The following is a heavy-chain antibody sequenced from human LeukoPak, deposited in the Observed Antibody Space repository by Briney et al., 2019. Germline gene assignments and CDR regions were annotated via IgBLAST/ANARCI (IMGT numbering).Heavy chain of an antibody. Sequence: PGGSLRLSCTASGFTFGDYATSWVRQAPGKGLEWVGFIRSKAYGGTTEYAASVKGRFTISRDDSKSIAYPQMNSLKTEDTAVYYCTRDYYDSSGYSSPHLFDYWGQGTLVTVSS. CDR2: IRSKAYGGTT. D-gene: IGHD3-22*01. J-gene: IGHJ4*02. V-gene: IGHV3-49*04. CDR1: GFTFGDYA. CDR3: TRDYYDSSGYSSPHLFDY.